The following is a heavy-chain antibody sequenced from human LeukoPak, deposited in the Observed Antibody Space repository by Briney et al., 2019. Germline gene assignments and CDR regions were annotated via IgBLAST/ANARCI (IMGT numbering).Heavy chain of an antibody. V-gene: IGHV3-21*01. Sequence: GGSLRLSCAASGFTVSSNYMSWVRQAPGKGLEWVSSISSSSSYIYYADSVKGRFTISRDNAKNSLYLQMNSLRAEDTAVYYCARGGAIIQWELLDYWGQGTLVTVSS. J-gene: IGHJ4*02. CDR1: GFTVSSNY. CDR3: ARGGAIIQWELLDY. CDR2: ISSSSSYI. D-gene: IGHD1-26*01.